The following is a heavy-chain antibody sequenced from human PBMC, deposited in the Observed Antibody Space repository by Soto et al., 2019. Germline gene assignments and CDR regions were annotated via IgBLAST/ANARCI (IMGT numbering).Heavy chain of an antibody. D-gene: IGHD3-3*01. J-gene: IGHJ4*02. V-gene: IGHV1-2*02. CDR1: GYTFTDSH. CDR3: ARDYDLVCDS. Sequence: VSVKVSCKASGYTFTDSHIHLLRQAPEQGLEWMGCINPDTGDRNYAQRFQGRLTLTRDTSITTAYMALTRLTSDATAVYFCARDYDLVCDSWGQGTLVTVSS. CDR2: INPDTGDR.